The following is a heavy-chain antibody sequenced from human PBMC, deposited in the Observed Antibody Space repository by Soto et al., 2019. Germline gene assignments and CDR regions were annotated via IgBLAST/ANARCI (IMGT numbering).Heavy chain of an antibody. CDR2: IYPGDSET. V-gene: IGHV5-51*01. CDR1: GYTFDSNW. J-gene: IGHJ4*02. CDR3: AGLLDSWGEPHYFDS. Sequence: GESLKISCQTAGYTFDSNWIGWVRQMPGKGLEWMGIIYPGDSETRYSPSSQGQVTISVDRSFKTAYLQWRSLQASDTAMYYCAGLLDSWGEPHYFDSWGQGTAVTVSS. D-gene: IGHD3-16*01.